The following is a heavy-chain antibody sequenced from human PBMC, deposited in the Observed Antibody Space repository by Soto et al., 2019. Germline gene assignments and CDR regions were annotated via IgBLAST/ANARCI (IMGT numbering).Heavy chain of an antibody. CDR2: IYSGGST. D-gene: IGHD6-13*01. Sequence: GGALRLSCAASGFPVSSNYMSLVRQSPGKGLEWVSVIYSGGSTYYADSVKGRFTISRDNSKNTLYLQMNRLRAEETAVYYCAREAFPLRRPLSIAEAGLDPWGQGTLVTVSS. CDR3: AREAFPLRRPLSIAEAGLDP. CDR1: GFPVSSNY. V-gene: IGHV3-53*01. J-gene: IGHJ5*02.